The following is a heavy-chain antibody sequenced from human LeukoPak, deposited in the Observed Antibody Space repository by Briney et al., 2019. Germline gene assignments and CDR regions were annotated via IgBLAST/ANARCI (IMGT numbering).Heavy chain of an antibody. Sequence: ASVKVSCKASGYTFTSYGISWVRQAPGQGLEWMGWISAYNGNANYAQKLQGRVTMTTDTSTSTAYMELRSLRSDDTAVYYCASSSTGYYSSTSCYRGSYFDYWGQGTLVTVSS. J-gene: IGHJ4*02. CDR3: ASSSTGYYSSTSCYRGSYFDY. CDR2: ISAYNGNA. D-gene: IGHD2-2*02. V-gene: IGHV1-18*01. CDR1: GYTFTSYG.